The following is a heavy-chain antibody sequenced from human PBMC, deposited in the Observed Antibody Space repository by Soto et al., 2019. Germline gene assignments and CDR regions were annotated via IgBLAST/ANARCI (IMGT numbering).Heavy chain of an antibody. Sequence: WETLSLTGTVSGGSISSSSYYWGWIRQPPGKGLEWIGSIYYSGSTYYNPSLKSRGTISVDTSKNQFALKLSAVTDADTAVYYCARQDGVWFGEYSYYYYGMDVWGQGTTVTVSS. CDR1: GGSISSSSYY. D-gene: IGHD3-10*01. CDR2: IYYSGST. V-gene: IGHV4-39*01. CDR3: ARQDGVWFGEYSYYYYGMDV. J-gene: IGHJ6*02.